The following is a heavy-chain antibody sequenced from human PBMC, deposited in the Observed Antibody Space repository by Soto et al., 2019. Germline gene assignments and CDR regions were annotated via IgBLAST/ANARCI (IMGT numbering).Heavy chain of an antibody. CDR2: ISSTSSTI. J-gene: IGHJ6*02. V-gene: IGHV3-48*02. CDR1: GFTFSSDS. D-gene: IGHD3-10*01. CDR3: ARVLIRGVFNSYYCGMDV. Sequence: QPGGSLRLSCAASGFTFSSDSMNWVRQAPGKGLEWVAYISSTSSTIYYADSVKGRFTISRDNARNSLYLQMNSLRDEDTAVYYCARVLIRGVFNSYYCGMDVWGQGTTVTVSS.